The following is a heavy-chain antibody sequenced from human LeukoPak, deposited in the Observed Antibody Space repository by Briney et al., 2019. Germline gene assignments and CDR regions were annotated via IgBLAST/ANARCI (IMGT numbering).Heavy chain of an antibody. CDR3: ARDRTYYDSKDFFDY. D-gene: IGHD3-22*01. J-gene: IGHJ4*02. V-gene: IGHV3-7*01. Sequence: GGSLRLSCAASGFTFSSYWMSWVRQAPGKGLEWVANIKQDGSEKYYVDSVKGRFTISRDNAKNSLYLQMNSLRAEDTAVYYCARDRTYYDSKDFFDYWGQGTLVTLSS. CDR1: GFTFSSYW. CDR2: IKQDGSEK.